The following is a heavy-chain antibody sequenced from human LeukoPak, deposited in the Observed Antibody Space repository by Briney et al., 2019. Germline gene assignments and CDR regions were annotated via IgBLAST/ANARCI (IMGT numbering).Heavy chain of an antibody. D-gene: IGHD3-22*01. CDR2: IHYSGSA. J-gene: IGHJ3*02. CDR1: GGSIRSGAYF. Sequence: SETLSLTCTVSGGSIRSGAYFWSWIRQRPGKGLEWIGYIHYSGSAYYNPSLKSRITVSVDTTKNQFSLKLSSMTAADTAVYYCARERDSNYYDSRGYSDAFDIWGQGTMVTVSS. CDR3: ARERDSNYYDSRGYSDAFDI. V-gene: IGHV4-31*03.